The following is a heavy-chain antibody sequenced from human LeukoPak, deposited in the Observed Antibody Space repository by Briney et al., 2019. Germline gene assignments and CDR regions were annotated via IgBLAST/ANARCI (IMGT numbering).Heavy chain of an antibody. CDR2: IYTSGST. V-gene: IGHV4-38-2*02. CDR1: GYSISSGYY. Sequence: PSETLSLTCTVSGYSISSGYYWGWIRQPPGKGLEWIGRIYTSGSTNYNPSLKSRVTISVDTSKNQFSLKLSSVTAADTAVYYCASLGVKNAFDIWGQGTMVTVSS. D-gene: IGHD3-16*01. J-gene: IGHJ3*02. CDR3: ASLGVKNAFDI.